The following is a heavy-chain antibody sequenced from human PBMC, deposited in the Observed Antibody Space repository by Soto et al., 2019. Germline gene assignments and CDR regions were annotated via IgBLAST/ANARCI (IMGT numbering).Heavy chain of an antibody. CDR1: GYTFTSYG. V-gene: IGHV1-18*04. CDR2: ISAYNGNT. J-gene: IGHJ4*02. Sequence: ASVKVSCKASGYTFTSYGISWVREAPGQGLEWMGWISAYNGNTNYAQKLQGRVTMTTDTSTSTAYMELRSLRSDDTAVYYCARVVEWELPYYFDYWGQGTLVTVSS. D-gene: IGHD1-26*01. CDR3: ARVVEWELPYYFDY.